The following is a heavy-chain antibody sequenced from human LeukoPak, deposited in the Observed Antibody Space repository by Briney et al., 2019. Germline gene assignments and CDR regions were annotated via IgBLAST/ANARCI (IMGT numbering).Heavy chain of an antibody. CDR2: IRGSGGST. D-gene: IGHD4-23*01. J-gene: IGHJ4*02. Sequence: GGSLRLSCAASGFTFSSYGMSWVRQAPGKGLEWVSAIRGSGGSTYYADSVKGRFTISRDNSKNTLYLQMNNLRAEDTAVYYCAKPLEKYTYGGNFDYWGQGILVTVSS. CDR1: GFTFSSYG. CDR3: AKPLEKYTYGGNFDY. V-gene: IGHV3-23*01.